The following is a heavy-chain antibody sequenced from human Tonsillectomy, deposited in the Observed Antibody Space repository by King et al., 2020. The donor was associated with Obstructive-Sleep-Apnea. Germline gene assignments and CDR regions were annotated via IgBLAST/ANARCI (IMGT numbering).Heavy chain of an antibody. CDR2: ISYDGSNK. CDR3: ASPHHGGYDYYGMDV. Sequence: VQLVESGGGVVQPGRSLRLSCAASGFTFSSYAMHLVRQAPGKGLEWGAIISYDGSNKYYADSGRGRFTISRDNSKNTLYLQLNSLRPEDTAVYYCASPHHGGYDYYGMDVWGQGTTVTVSS. CDR1: GFTFSSYA. J-gene: IGHJ6*02. V-gene: IGHV3-30*04. D-gene: IGHD4-23*01.